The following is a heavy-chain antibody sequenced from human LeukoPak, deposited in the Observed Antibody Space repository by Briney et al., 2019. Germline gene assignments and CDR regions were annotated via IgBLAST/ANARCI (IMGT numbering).Heavy chain of an antibody. CDR2: IYTSGT. V-gene: IGHV4-4*07. J-gene: IGHJ4*02. CDR3: ASESGYCSGGTCYRGFDY. D-gene: IGHD2-15*01. Sequence: SETLSLTCTVSGGSISSYYYNWIRQPAGKGLEWIGQIYTSGTNYNPPLKSRVTMSVDTSKNQFSLRLSSVTAADTAVYYCASESGYCSGGTCYRGFDYWGQGTLVTVSS. CDR1: GGSISSYY.